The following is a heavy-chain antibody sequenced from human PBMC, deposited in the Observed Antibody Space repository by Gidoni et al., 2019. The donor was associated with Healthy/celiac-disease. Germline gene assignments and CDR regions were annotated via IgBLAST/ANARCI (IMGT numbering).Heavy chain of an antibody. J-gene: IGHJ5*02. CDR2: IWYDGSNK. D-gene: IGHD6-13*01. CDR1: GFTFSSYG. CDR3: ARDRAAAGTPNWFDP. V-gene: IGHV3-33*01. Sequence: QVQLVESGGGVVQPGRSLRLSCAASGFTFSSYGRHWVRQAPGKGLEWVAVIWYDGSNKYYADSVKGRFTISRDNSKNTLYLQMNSLRAEDTAVYYCARDRAAAGTPNWFDPWGQGTLVTVSS.